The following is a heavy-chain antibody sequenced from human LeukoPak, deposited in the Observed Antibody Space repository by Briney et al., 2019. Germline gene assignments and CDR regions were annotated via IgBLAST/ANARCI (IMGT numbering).Heavy chain of an antibody. D-gene: IGHD5-18*01. Sequence: ASVKVSCKTSGYTFTSYDISWVRQAPGQGLEWMGWISTYNDNTNYAQKLQGRVTMTTDTSTSTAYMELRSLRSDDTAVYYCARGTWIQLWLPTQFDYWGQGTLVTVSS. V-gene: IGHV1-18*01. CDR3: ARGTWIQLWLPTQFDY. J-gene: IGHJ4*02. CDR1: GYTFTSYD. CDR2: ISTYNDNT.